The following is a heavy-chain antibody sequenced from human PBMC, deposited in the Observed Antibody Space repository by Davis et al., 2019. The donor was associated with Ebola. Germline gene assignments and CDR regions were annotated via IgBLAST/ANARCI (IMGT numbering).Heavy chain of an antibody. D-gene: IGHD5-24*01. V-gene: IGHV4-59*01. CDR2: IYYSGST. CDR3: ARGKDGYNIY. J-gene: IGHJ4*02. Sequence: SQTLSLTCAVYGGSFSGYYWSWIRQPPGKGLEWIGYIYYSGSTNYNPSLKSRVTISVDTSKNQFSLKVSSVTAADTAVYYCARGKDGYNIYWGQGTLVTVSS. CDR1: GGSFSGYY.